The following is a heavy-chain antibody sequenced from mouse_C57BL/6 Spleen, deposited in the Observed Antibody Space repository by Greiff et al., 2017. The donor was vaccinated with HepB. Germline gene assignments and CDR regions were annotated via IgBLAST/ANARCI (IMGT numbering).Heavy chain of an antibody. CDR3: ARGSPPYYYGSSYDY. CDR2: INPGSGGT. V-gene: IGHV1-54*01. CDR1: GYAFTNYL. Sequence: QVQLQQSGAELVRPGTSVKVSCKASGYAFTNYLIEWVKQRPGQGLEWIGVINPGSGGTNYNEKFKGKATLTADKSSSTAYMQLSSLTSEDSAVYFCARGSPPYYYGSSYDYWGQGTTLTVSS. D-gene: IGHD1-1*01. J-gene: IGHJ2*01.